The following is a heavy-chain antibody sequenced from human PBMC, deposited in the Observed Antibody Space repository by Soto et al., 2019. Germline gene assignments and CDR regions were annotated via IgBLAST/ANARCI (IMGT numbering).Heavy chain of an antibody. CDR3: ARGSAHYYYYYGMDV. CDR2: IIPIFGTA. Sequence: SVKVSCKASGGTFSSYAISWVRQAPGQGLEWMGGIIPIFGTANYAQKFQGRVTITADKSTSTAYMELSSLRSEDTAVYYCARGSAHYYYYYGMDVWGQGTTVTVSS. V-gene: IGHV1-69*06. CDR1: GGTFSSYA. J-gene: IGHJ6*02.